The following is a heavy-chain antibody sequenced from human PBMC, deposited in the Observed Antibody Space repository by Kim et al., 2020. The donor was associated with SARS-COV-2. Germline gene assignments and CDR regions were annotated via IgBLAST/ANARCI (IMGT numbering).Heavy chain of an antibody. V-gene: IGHV3-11*06. CDR2: ISSSSSYT. CDR3: ARGGPGDCSGGSCYSTPYYYYGMDV. J-gene: IGHJ6*02. CDR1: GFTFSDYY. Sequence: GGSLRLSCAASGFTFSDYYMSWIRQAPGKGLEWVSYISSSSSYTNYADSVKGRFTISRDNAKNSLYLQMNSLRAEDTAVYYCARGGPGDCSGGSCYSTPYYYYGMDVWGQGTTVTVSS. D-gene: IGHD2-15*01.